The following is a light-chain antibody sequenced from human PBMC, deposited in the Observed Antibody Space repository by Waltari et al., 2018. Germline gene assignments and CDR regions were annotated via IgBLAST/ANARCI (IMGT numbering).Light chain of an antibody. Sequence: SYELTQPPSVSVSPGQTARITCSGDAVPKQYAYWYQQKAGQAPVLVIYKDTERPSEIPERFSGSSSGTTVTLIISGVQAEDEADYYCQSADSSTYVIFGGGTKLTVL. CDR3: QSADSSTYVI. CDR1: AVPKQY. CDR2: KDT. V-gene: IGLV3-25*03. J-gene: IGLJ2*01.